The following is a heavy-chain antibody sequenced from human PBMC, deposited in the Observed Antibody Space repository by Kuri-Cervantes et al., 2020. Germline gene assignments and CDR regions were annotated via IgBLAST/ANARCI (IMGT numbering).Heavy chain of an antibody. Sequence: SVKVSCKASGFTFTSSAVQWVRQARGQRLEWIGWIVVGSGNTNYAQKFQERATITRDMSISTAYMELSSLRSEDTAVYYCARGSRLWFRENHRPPKRNYYYYYMDVWGKGTTVTVSS. CDR1: GFTFTSSA. V-gene: IGHV1-58*01. D-gene: IGHD3-10*01. CDR3: ARGSRLWFRENHRPPKRNYYYYYMDV. J-gene: IGHJ6*03. CDR2: IVVGSGNT.